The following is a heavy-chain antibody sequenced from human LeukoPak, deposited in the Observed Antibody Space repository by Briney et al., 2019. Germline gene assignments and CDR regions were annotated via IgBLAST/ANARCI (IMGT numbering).Heavy chain of an antibody. V-gene: IGHV1-18*01. CDR2: ISAYNGNT. CDR1: GYTFTTYG. Sequence: GASVKVSCKASGYTFTTYGINGGRQAPGQGPVWMGWISAYNGNTNYAQKVQGRVTLTTDTSTNTAYMELRSLRSDDTAVYYCARAAKISSGWRTFGMDVWGQGTTVTVSS. D-gene: IGHD6-19*01. CDR3: ARAAKISSGWRTFGMDV. J-gene: IGHJ6*02.